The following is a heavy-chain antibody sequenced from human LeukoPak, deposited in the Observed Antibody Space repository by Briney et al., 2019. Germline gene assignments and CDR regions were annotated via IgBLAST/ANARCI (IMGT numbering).Heavy chain of an antibody. J-gene: IGHJ4*02. V-gene: IGHV4-4*07. CDR2: IYTSGST. CDR3: ARGRKYYDILTGYYIGDRFDY. CDR1: GGSISSYY. Sequence: PSETLSLTCTVSGGSISSYYWSWIRQPAGKGLEWIGRIYTSGSTNYNPSLKSRVTMSVDTSKNQFSLKLSSVTAADTAVYYCARGRKYYDILTGYYIGDRFDYWGQGTLVTVSS. D-gene: IGHD3-9*01.